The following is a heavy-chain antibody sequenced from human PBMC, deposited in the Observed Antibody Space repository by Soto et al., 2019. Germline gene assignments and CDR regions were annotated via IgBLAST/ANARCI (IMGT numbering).Heavy chain of an antibody. Sequence: GGSLRLSCAVSGFIFSSYGMAWVRQAPGKGLEWVSAISGSGVSTHYADSVKGRFTISRDNSKNTLYLQMNSLRAEDTAVYFCAPRFYDSSGYYYEYWGQGTLVTVSS. CDR3: APRFYDSSGYYYEY. V-gene: IGHV3-23*01. CDR2: ISGSGVST. J-gene: IGHJ4*02. CDR1: GFIFSSYG. D-gene: IGHD3-22*01.